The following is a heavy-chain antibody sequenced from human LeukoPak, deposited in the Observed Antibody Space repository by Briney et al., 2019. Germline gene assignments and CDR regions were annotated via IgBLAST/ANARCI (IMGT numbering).Heavy chain of an antibody. CDR1: GYTFTNFD. D-gene: IGHD1-7*01. Sequence: ASVKVSCKTSGYTFTNFDISWVRQASGHGLEWMGWMNPNSGNTGYAQKFQGRVTITRNTSISTAYVELSSLRSEDTAVYYCARAPSWNYNRYYYYYVDVWGRGTTVTVSS. CDR3: ARAPSWNYNRYYYYYVDV. V-gene: IGHV1-8*03. CDR2: MNPNSGNT. J-gene: IGHJ6*03.